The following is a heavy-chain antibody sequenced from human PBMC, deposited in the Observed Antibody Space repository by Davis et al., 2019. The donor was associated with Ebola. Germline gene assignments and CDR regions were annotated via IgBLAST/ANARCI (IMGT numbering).Heavy chain of an antibody. D-gene: IGHD3-16*01. CDR3: ARGGAPSKYFDY. CDR1: GASVSSGSYY. CDR2: GYIYQNGHT. Sequence: PSETLSLTCTVSGASVSSGSYYWTWIRQPPGKGLEWIGYGYIYQNGHTNYNPSLKSRVTISIDTSKNQFSLNLKSVTAADTAIYYCARGGAPSKYFDYWGQGTLVTVSS. V-gene: IGHV4-61*01. J-gene: IGHJ4*02.